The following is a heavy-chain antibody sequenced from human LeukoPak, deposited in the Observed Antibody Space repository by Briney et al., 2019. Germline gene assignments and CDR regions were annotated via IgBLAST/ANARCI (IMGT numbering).Heavy chain of an antibody. CDR1: GGSFSGYY. V-gene: IGHV4-34*01. Sequence: SETLPLTCAVYGGSFSGYYWSWIRQPPGKGLEWIGEINHSGSTNYNPSLKSRVTISVDTSKNQFSLKLSSVTAADTAVYYCAQRPESSGWYMWGQGTLVTVSS. J-gene: IGHJ4*02. D-gene: IGHD6-19*01. CDR2: INHSGST. CDR3: AQRPESSGWYM.